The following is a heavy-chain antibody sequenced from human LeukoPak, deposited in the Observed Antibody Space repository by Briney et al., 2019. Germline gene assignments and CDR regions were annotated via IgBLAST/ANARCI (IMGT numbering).Heavy chain of an antibody. V-gene: IGHV4-38-2*02. CDR1: GYSISSGYY. J-gene: IGHJ3*02. D-gene: IGHD6-6*01. CDR3: ARDRPLPDAFDI. CDR2: IYYSGST. Sequence: SETLSLTCTVSGYSISSGYYWGWIRQPPGKGLEWIGSIYYSGSTYYNPSLKSRVTISVDTSKNQFSLKLSSVTAADTAVYYCARDRPLPDAFDIWGQGTMVTVSS.